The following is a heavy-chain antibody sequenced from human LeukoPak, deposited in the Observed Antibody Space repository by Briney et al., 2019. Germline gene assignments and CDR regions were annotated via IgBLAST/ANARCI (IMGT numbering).Heavy chain of an antibody. Sequence: PSETLSLTCTVSGGNISSYYWNWIRQPPGKALEWIGYIHYSGSTQYNPSLKSRDNISVDRSRSQFSLKLSSVTAADTAVYYCARWYSSGWAFDYWGQGTLVTVSS. CDR2: IHYSGST. D-gene: IGHD6-19*01. V-gene: IGHV4-59*08. CDR1: GGNISSYY. J-gene: IGHJ4*02. CDR3: ARWYSSGWAFDY.